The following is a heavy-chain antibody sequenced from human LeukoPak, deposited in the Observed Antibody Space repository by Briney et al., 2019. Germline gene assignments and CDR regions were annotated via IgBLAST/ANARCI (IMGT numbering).Heavy chain of an antibody. J-gene: IGHJ4*02. D-gene: IGHD3-3*01. CDR1: GFTFGSYA. CDR3: AKDLGGGHYDFWSGPNTN. Sequence: PGGPLRLSCAASGFTFGSYAMSWVRQAPGKGLEWVSAISGSGGSTHYADSVKGRFTISRDNSKNTLYLQMNSLRAEDTAVYYCAKDLGGGHYDFWSGPNTNWGQGTLVTVSS. V-gene: IGHV3-23*01. CDR2: ISGSGGST.